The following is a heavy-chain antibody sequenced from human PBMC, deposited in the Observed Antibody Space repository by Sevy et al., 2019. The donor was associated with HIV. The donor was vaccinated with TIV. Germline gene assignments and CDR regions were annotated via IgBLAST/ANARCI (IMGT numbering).Heavy chain of an antibody. D-gene: IGHD3-22*01. CDR2: ISRSGGRT. CDR1: GFTFSSYG. CDR3: AKEGLRPYDSSSYYAGPDAFDI. J-gene: IGHJ3*02. V-gene: IGHV3-23*01. Sequence: GGSLRLSCAASGFTFSSYGMSWVRQAPGKGLEWVSAISRSGGRTYYADSVKGRFTISRDNSKNTLYLQMNSLRAEDTAVHYCAKEGLRPYDSSSYYAGPDAFDIWGQGTMVTVSS.